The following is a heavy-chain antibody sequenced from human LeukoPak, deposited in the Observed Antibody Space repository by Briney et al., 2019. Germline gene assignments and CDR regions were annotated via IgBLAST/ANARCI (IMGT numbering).Heavy chain of an antibody. CDR3: AKDRGSGGRDFQH. Sequence: GGSLRLSCAASGFTFSTYAMNWVRQAPGKGLEWVSYISSSSTIYYADSVKGRFTISRDNAKNSLYLQMDSLRAEDTAVYYCAKDRGSGGRDFQHWGQGTLVTVSS. J-gene: IGHJ1*01. CDR2: ISSSSTI. D-gene: IGHD2-15*01. CDR1: GFTFSTYA. V-gene: IGHV3-48*01.